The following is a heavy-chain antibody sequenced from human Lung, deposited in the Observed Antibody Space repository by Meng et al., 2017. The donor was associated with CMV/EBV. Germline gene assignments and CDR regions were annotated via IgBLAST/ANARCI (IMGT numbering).Heavy chain of an antibody. Sequence: QEQRQDSGPRLLSPSTPRSATCIVSPDSITSYFWSWVRQPAGKGREWIGRLYPDGSTDYNPSLSSRLTLSLDTSKIRFSLKLRSVTAADTAIYYCARTPVRFCNTHMCYAFDYWGQGALVTVSS. CDR3: ARTPVRFCNTHMCYAFDY. CDR1: PDSITSYF. J-gene: IGHJ4*02. CDR2: LYPDGST. D-gene: IGHD2-2*01. V-gene: IGHV4-4*07.